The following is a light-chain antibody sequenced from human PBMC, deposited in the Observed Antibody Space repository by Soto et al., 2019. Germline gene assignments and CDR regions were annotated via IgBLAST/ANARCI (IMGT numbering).Light chain of an antibody. V-gene: IGKV4-1*01. CDR2: WAS. J-gene: IGKJ1*01. Sequence: DIVMTQSPDSLAVSLGERATINCKSSQSVLYSSNNKNYLDWYQQKPGQPPKLLIYWASTRESGVPDRFSGSGSGTDFTLTISSLQAEDVALYYCQQYYEPLWTFGQGTKVEIK. CDR1: QSVLYSSNNKNY. CDR3: QQYYEPLWT.